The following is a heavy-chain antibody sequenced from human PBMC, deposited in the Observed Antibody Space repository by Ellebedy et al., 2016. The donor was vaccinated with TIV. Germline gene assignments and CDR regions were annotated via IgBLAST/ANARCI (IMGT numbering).Heavy chain of an antibody. CDR2: ISYSGVT. J-gene: IGHJ5*02. Sequence: SETLSLTXTVSGGSLSGFHWSWIRQTPGKGLEWIGYISYSGVTSYNPSLKSRVIISVDTSKNQFSLNLSSVTAADTAVYYCAKLGNPAQAAGATGSWGQGTLVTVSS. CDR3: AKLGNPAQAAGATGS. CDR1: GGSLSGFH. D-gene: IGHD6-13*01. V-gene: IGHV4-59*01.